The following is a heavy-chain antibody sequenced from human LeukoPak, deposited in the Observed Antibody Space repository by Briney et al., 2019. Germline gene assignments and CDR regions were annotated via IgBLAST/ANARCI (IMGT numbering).Heavy chain of an antibody. J-gene: IGHJ6*03. CDR2: IIPIFGTA. Sequence: SVKVSCKASGGTFSSYAISWVRQAPGQGLEWMGGIIPIFGTANYAQKFQGRVTITADESTSTAYMELSSLRSEDTAVYYCARGGLQYPSYYYYYYMDVWGKGTRSPSP. CDR3: ARGGLQYPSYYYYYYMDV. CDR1: GGTFSSYA. V-gene: IGHV1-69*13. D-gene: IGHD4-11*01.